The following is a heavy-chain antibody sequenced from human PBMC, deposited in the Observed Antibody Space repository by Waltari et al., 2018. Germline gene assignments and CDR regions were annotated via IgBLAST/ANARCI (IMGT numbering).Heavy chain of an antibody. D-gene: IGHD6-13*01. Sequence: QLQLQESGPGLVKPSETLSLTCTVSGGSISSSSYYWGWIRQPPGKGLEWIGSIYYSGSTYYNPSLKSRVTISVDTSKNQFSLKLSSVTAADTAVYYCARRLAAAGAEYFQHWGQGTLVTVSS. CDR2: IYYSGST. V-gene: IGHV4-39*01. CDR3: ARRLAAAGAEYFQH. J-gene: IGHJ1*01. CDR1: GGSISSSSYY.